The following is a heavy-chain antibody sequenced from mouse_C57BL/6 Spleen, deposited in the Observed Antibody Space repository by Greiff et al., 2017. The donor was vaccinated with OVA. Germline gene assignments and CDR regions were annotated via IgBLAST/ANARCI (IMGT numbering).Heavy chain of an antibody. CDR3: ASNYDYPAWFAY. V-gene: IGHV1-82*01. J-gene: IGHJ3*01. CDR2: IYPGDGDT. Sequence: QVQLKESGPELVKPGASVKISCKASGYAFSSSWMNWVKQRPGKGLEWIGRIYPGDGDTNYNGKFKGKATLTADKSSSTAYMQLSSLTSEDSAVYFCASNYDYPAWFAYWGQGTLVTVSA. CDR1: GYAFSSSW. D-gene: IGHD2-4*01.